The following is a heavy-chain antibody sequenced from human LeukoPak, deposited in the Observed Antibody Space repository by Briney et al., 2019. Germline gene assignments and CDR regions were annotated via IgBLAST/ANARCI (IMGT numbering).Heavy chain of an antibody. J-gene: IGHJ5*02. CDR1: GGSFSGYY. CDR3: ARHPFVYGSGRGSDP. CDR2: INHSGST. V-gene: IGHV4-34*01. D-gene: IGHD3-10*01. Sequence: SETLSLTCAVYGGSFSGYYWSWIRQPPGKGLEWIGEINHSGSTNYNPSLKSRVTISVDTSKNQFSLKLSSVTAADTAVYYCARHPFVYGSGRGSDPWGQGTLVTVSS.